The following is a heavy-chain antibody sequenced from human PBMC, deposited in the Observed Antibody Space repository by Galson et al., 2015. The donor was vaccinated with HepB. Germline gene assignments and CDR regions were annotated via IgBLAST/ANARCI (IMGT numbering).Heavy chain of an antibody. J-gene: IGHJ3*02. Sequence: SLRLSCAASGFTFSSYAMSWVRQAPGKGLEWVSAISGSGAYTYYADSVKGRFTISRDNSKNTLYLQVDNLRAEDTAVYYCAKDGTYNSGEGDAFDIWGQGTMVTVSS. CDR1: GFTFSSYA. CDR3: AKDGTYNSGEGDAFDI. D-gene: IGHD6-19*01. CDR2: ISGSGAYT. V-gene: IGHV3-23*01.